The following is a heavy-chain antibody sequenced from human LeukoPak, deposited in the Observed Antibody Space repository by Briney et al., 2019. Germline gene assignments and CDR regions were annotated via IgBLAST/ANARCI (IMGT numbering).Heavy chain of an antibody. D-gene: IGHD3-22*01. CDR1: GGSISSSSYY. J-gene: IGHJ4*02. CDR3: ARLYYDSSGYYQICYFDY. V-gene: IGHV4-39*01. CDR2: IYYSGST. Sequence: SETLSLPCTVSGGSISSSSYYWGWIRQPPGKGLEWIGSIYYSGSTYYNPSLKSRVTISVDTSKNQFSLNLSSVTAADTAVYYCARLYYDSSGYYQICYFDYWGQGTLVTVSS.